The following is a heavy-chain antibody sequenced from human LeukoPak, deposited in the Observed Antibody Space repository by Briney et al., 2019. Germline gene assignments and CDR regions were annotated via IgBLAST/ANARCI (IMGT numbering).Heavy chain of an antibody. J-gene: IGHJ3*02. CDR2: IYSGGST. D-gene: IGHD6-19*01. CDR3: ARHLGGWPIGWAFDI. V-gene: IGHV3-53*01. Sequence: GGSLRLSCAASGFTVSSNYMSWVRQAPGKGLEWVSVIYSGGSTYYADSVKGRFTISRDNSKNTLYLQMNSLRAEDTAVYYCARHLGGWPIGWAFDIWGQGTMVTVSS. CDR1: GFTVSSNY.